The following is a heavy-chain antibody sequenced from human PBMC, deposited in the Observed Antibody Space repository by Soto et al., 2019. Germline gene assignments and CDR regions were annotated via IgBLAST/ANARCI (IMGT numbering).Heavy chain of an antibody. CDR1: GGTFGSNA. CDR2: IIPIFGTT. D-gene: IGHD1-1*01. V-gene: IGHV1-69*13. CDR3: AREGYTFGPGAVRGAFDI. J-gene: IGHJ3*02. Sequence: ASVKVSCKASGGTFGSNAISWVRQAPGQGLEWMGNIIPIFGTTKNAQNLQGRVTITADESTNTAYMELSSLRSEDTAIYFCAREGYTFGPGAVRGAFDIWGQGTLVTVS.